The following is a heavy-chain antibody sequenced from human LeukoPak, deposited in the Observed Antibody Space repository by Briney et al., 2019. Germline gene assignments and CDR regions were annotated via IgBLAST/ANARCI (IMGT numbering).Heavy chain of an antibody. Sequence: KPSETLSLTCTVSGGSISSSSYYWGWIRQPPGKGLEWIGSIYYSGSTYYNPSLKSRVTISVDTSKNQFSLKLSSVTAADTAVYYCARTYYDFWSGYIDPWGQGTLVTVSS. J-gene: IGHJ5*02. CDR2: IYYSGST. CDR1: GGSISSSSYY. CDR3: ARTYYDFWSGYIDP. D-gene: IGHD3-3*01. V-gene: IGHV4-39*07.